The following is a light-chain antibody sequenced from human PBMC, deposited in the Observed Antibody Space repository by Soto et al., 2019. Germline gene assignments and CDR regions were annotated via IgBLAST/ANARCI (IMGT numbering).Light chain of an antibody. CDR1: QSVSTY. Sequence: EIVLTQSPATLSLSPGESATLSCRASQSVSTYLAWYQQKPGQAPRLLVYGTSSRATGIPDRFSGSGSGTDFTLTISRLEHEDFAVYYCQQSDTFGQGTRLEIK. CDR2: GTS. J-gene: IGKJ5*01. V-gene: IGKV3-20*01. CDR3: QQSDT.